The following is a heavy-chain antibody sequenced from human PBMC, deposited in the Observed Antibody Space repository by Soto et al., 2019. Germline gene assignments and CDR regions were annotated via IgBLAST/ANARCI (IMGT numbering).Heavy chain of an antibody. CDR1: GGSIFSSDYY. V-gene: IGHV4-39*01. CDR2: ISYSGST. J-gene: IGHJ4*02. Sequence: QLQLQESGPGLVKPSETLSLTCSVSGGSIFSSDYYWGWIRQAPGKGLEWIGSISYSGSTLHNPYLSSRVTISVDTPKSQFSLKLSSVTATDTAVYYCTRLVVVATSGYVGFDHWGQGTLVTVSS. CDR3: TRLVVVATSGYVGFDH. D-gene: IGHD2-15*01.